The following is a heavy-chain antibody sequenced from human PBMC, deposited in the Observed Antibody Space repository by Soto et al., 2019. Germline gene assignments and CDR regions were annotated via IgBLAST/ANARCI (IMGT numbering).Heavy chain of an antibody. V-gene: IGHV3-23*01. D-gene: IGHD3-22*01. CDR1: GFTFSSYA. Sequence: GGSLRLSCAASGFTFSSYAMSWVRQAPGKGLEWVSAISGSGGSTYYADSVKGRFTISRDNSKNTLYLQMNSLRAEDTAVYYCAKDTVVAAVHPDAFDIWGQGTMVTVSS. CDR3: AKDTVVAAVHPDAFDI. CDR2: ISGSGGST. J-gene: IGHJ3*02.